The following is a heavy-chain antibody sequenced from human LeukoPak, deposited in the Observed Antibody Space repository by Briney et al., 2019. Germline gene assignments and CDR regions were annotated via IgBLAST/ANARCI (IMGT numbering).Heavy chain of an antibody. CDR2: IIPIFGTA. Sequence: SVKVSCKASGGTFSSYAISWVRQAPGQGLEWMGGIIPIFGTANYAQKFQGRVTITTDESTSTAYMELSSLRSEDTAVYYCAREPKPRDYYDSSGYYSHDAFDIWGQGTMVTVSS. J-gene: IGHJ3*02. D-gene: IGHD3-22*01. V-gene: IGHV1-69*05. CDR3: AREPKPRDYYDSSGYYSHDAFDI. CDR1: GGTFSSYA.